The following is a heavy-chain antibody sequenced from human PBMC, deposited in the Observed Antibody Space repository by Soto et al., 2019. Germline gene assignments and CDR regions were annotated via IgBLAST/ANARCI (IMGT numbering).Heavy chain of an antibody. CDR3: ARDRGGYCSGGSCSEAWFDP. CDR1: GYTFSSYP. J-gene: IGHJ5*02. CDR2: INTGNGYT. D-gene: IGHD2-15*01. V-gene: IGHV1-3*05. Sequence: QVQLVQSAAEEKKPGASVKVSYKASGYTFSSYPMHWVRQAPGQSLEWMGWINTGNGYTKYSQNFQARVTITRDTSASTVYLQLSSLRSADTAVYYCARDRGGYCSGGSCSEAWFDPWGQGTLVTVSS.